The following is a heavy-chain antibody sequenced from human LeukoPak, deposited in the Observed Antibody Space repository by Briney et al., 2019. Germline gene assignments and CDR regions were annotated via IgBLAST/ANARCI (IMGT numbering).Heavy chain of an antibody. CDR3: ARVDAQGVPSP. CDR1: GGSITSSSSY. D-gene: IGHD3-16*01. V-gene: IGHV4-39*02. J-gene: IGHJ4*02. CDR2: IHFSGNK. Sequence: SETLSLTCTVSGGSITSSSSYWGWIRQPPGRGLEWIASIHFSGNKYFKPSLESRVTISLETSKNHFSLRLSSVTAADTALYFCARVDAQGVPSPWGQETLVTVSS.